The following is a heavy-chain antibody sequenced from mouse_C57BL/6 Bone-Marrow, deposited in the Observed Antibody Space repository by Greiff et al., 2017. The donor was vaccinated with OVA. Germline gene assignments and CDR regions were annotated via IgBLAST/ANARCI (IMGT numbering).Heavy chain of an antibody. CDR2: IDPSDSYT. CDR1: GYTFTSYW. CDR3: ASITTVPYWYFDV. V-gene: IGHV1-69*01. J-gene: IGHJ1*03. Sequence: VQLQQPGAELVMPGASVKLSCKASGYTFTSYWMHWVKQRPGQGLEWIGEIDPSDSYTNYNQKFKGKSTLTVDKSSSTAYMQLSSLTSEDSAVYYCASITTVPYWYFDVWGTGTTVTVSS. D-gene: IGHD1-1*01.